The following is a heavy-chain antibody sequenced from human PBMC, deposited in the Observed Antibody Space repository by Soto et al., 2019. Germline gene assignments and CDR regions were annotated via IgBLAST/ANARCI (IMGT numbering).Heavy chain of an antibody. V-gene: IGHV4-34*01. CDR1: GGSTSGYH. D-gene: IGHD6-6*01. J-gene: IGHJ3*02. CDR3: ARRPDGFDI. CDR2: INHSGHT. Sequence: SETLSLTGAVSGGSTSGYHWSWIRQPPGKGLEWIGQINHSGHTDYNPSLKSRVTISLDTSQNHFSLRLTSVTAADTSVYYCARRPDGFDIWVQGAVVTVSS.